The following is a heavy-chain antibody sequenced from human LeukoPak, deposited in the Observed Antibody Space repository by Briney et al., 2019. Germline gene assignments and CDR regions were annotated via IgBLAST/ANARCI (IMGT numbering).Heavy chain of an antibody. CDR2: IYYTGTT. J-gene: IGHJ4*02. Sequence: SETLSLTCTVSGGSISSYYWTWIRQPPGKGLEWIGYIYYTGTTDYNPSLKSRVTISVDTSKNQFSLKLSSVTAADTAVYYCARGYGRYFDYWGQGTLVTVSS. CDR1: GGSISSYY. V-gene: IGHV4-59*01. D-gene: IGHD5-18*01. CDR3: ARGYGRYFDY.